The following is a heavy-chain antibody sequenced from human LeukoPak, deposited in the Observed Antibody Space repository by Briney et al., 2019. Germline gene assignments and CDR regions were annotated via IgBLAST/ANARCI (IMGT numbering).Heavy chain of an antibody. CDR3: ALIAAAGYFDP. D-gene: IGHD6-13*01. V-gene: IGHV1-18*04. Sequence: ASVKVSCKASGYTFTSYGISWVRQAPGQGLEWMGWTSACNGNTNYAQKLQGRVTMTTDTSTSTAYMELRSLRSDDTAVYYCALIAAAGYFDPWGQGTLVTVSS. CDR1: GYTFTSYG. CDR2: TSACNGNT. J-gene: IGHJ5*02.